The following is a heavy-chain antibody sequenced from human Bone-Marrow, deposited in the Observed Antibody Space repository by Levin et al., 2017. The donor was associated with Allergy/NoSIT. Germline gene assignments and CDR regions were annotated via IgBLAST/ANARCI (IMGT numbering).Heavy chain of an antibody. J-gene: IGHJ5*02. CDR1: GGSISSRSYY. D-gene: IGHD6-13*01. CDR3: ARHQQHLVRGRLPWFDP. V-gene: IGHV4-39*01. CDR2: IYSSGST. Sequence: SQTLSLTCTVSGGSISSRSYYWGWIRQPPGKGLEWIGSIYSSGSTDYYSCFPLRVTISVDTSKNQFSLNLSSVTASDTAVYYCARHQQHLVRGRLPWFDPWGQGTLVTVSS.